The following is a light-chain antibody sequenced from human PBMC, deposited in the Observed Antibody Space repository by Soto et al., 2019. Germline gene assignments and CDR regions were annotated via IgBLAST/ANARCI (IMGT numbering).Light chain of an antibody. CDR1: QSLVHSDGIAY. J-gene: IGKJ2*01. CDR3: IQGTHWPYT. V-gene: IGKV2-30*02. CDR2: KVS. Sequence: DVVMTQSPLSLPVTLGQPASISCRSNQSLVHSDGIAYFSWFQQRPGRSPRRLIYKVSNRDSGVPARFSGSGSGTDFTLKISRVEAEDVGVYYCIQGTHWPYTFGQGTKVDIK.